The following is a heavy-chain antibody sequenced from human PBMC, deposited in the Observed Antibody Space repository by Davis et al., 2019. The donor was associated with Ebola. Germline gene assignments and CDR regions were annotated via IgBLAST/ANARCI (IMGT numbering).Heavy chain of an antibody. CDR2: IIPILGIA. J-gene: IGHJ4*02. CDR1: GGTFSSYA. Sequence: AASVKVSCKASGGTFSSYAISWVRQAPGQGLEWMGRIIPILGIANYAQKFQGRVTITADKSTSTAYMEVRSLRSDDTAVYYCARVPLGGSGWDYYFDYWGQGTLVTVSS. D-gene: IGHD6-19*01. V-gene: IGHV1-69*04. CDR3: ARVPLGGSGWDYYFDY.